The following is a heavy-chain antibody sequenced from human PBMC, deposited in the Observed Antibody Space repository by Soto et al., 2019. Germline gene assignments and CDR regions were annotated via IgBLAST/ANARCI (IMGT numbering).Heavy chain of an antibody. D-gene: IGHD3-22*01. CDR2: ISSSSSYI. CDR3: ARVARFASSGRMGHYYGMDV. Sequence: KPGGSLRLSCAASGFTFSSYSMNWVRQAPGKGLEWVSSISSSSSYIYYADSVKGRFTISRDNAKNSLYLQMNSLRAEDTAVYYCARVARFASSGRMGHYYGMDVWGQGTTVTVSS. J-gene: IGHJ6*02. V-gene: IGHV3-21*01. CDR1: GFTFSSYS.